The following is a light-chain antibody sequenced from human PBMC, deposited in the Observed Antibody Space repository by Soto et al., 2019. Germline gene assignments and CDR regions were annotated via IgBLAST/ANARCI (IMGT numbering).Light chain of an antibody. Sequence: DIQMTQSPSTLSASVGDRVTITCRASQSISSGLAWYQQKPGKAPKLLIYKASSLESGVPSRFSGSGSGTEFTLTISSLQPDDFATYYCQQYNSYSWPFGQGTKVEIK. CDR1: QSISSG. CDR2: KAS. CDR3: QQYNSYSWP. V-gene: IGKV1-5*03. J-gene: IGKJ1*01.